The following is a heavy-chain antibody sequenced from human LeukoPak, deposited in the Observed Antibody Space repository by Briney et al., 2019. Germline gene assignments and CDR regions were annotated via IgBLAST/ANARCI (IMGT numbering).Heavy chain of an antibody. CDR3: ARPDRDYGDYWYFDL. V-gene: IGHV3-11*03. D-gene: IGHD4-17*01. CDR2: ISSSSSST. Sequence: PAGSLRLSCAASGFTFSDYYMSWIRQAPGKGLEWVSYISSSSSSTNYADSVKGRFTISRDNAKNSLYLQMNSLRAEDTAVYYCARPDRDYGDYWYFDLWGRGTLVTVSS. J-gene: IGHJ2*01. CDR1: GFTFSDYY.